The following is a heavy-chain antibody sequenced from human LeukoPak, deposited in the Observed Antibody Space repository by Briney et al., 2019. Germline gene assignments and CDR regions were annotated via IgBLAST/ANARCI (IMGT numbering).Heavy chain of an antibody. D-gene: IGHD6-13*01. V-gene: IGHV4-34*01. CDR3: ARVKTAGPWGYYYYGMDV. CDR2: INHRGST. J-gene: IGHJ6*02. Sequence: EASETLSLTCAVYGGSFSGYYWSWIRQPPGKGLEWIGEINHRGSTNYNPSLKSRVTISVDTSKNQFSLKLSSVTAADTAVYYCARVKTAGPWGYYYYGMDVWGQGTTVTVSS. CDR1: GGSFSGYY.